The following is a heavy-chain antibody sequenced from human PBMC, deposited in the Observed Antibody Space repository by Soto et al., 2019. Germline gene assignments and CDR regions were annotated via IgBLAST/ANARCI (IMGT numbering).Heavy chain of an antibody. CDR1: GGSISSYY. J-gene: IGHJ4*02. D-gene: IGHD3-10*01. Sequence: QVQLQESGPGLVKPSATLSLTCTVSGGSISSYYWSWIRQPPGKGLEWIGYIYHRGTTNYSPSLKSRVTISADMYKNQFSLKLSSVNAADTAVYYCARAIRRGGGFDYWGQGTLVTVSS. V-gene: IGHV4-59*01. CDR2: IYHRGTT. CDR3: ARAIRRGGGFDY.